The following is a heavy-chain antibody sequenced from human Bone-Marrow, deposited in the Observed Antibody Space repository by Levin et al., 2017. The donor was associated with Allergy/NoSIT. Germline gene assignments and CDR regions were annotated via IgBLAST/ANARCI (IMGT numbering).Heavy chain of an antibody. J-gene: IGHJ5*02. CDR3: ARDLIDFWSGYYTGWFDP. CDR2: ISAYNGNT. Sequence: GESLKISCKASGYTFTSYGISWVRQAPGQGLEWMGWISAYNGNTNYAQKLQGRVTMTTDTSTSTAYMELRSLRSDDTAVYYCARDLIDFWSGYYTGWFDPWGQGTLVTVSS. V-gene: IGHV1-18*01. D-gene: IGHD3-3*01. CDR1: GYTFTSYG.